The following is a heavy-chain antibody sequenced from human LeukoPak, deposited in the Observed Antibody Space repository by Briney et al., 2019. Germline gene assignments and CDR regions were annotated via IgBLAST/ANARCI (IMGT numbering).Heavy chain of an antibody. CDR1: GFTFSSYW. D-gene: IGHD4-17*01. V-gene: IGHV3-74*01. Sequence: GGSLRLSCAASGFTFSSYWMHWVRQGPGKGLVWVSRINSDGGSTSYADSVKGRFTISSDNANNTNNLQLNIHRPKTTDMDECARATVTSSLRGGDAFDIWGQGTMVTVSS. CDR3: ARATVTSSLRGGDAFDI. J-gene: IGHJ3*02. CDR2: INSDGGST.